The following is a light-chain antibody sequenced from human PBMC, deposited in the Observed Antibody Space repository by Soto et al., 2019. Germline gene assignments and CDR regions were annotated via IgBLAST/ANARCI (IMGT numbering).Light chain of an antibody. V-gene: IGKV3-15*01. CDR2: GAS. CDR1: QSVSSS. J-gene: IGKJ1*01. Sequence: IVMTQSPATLSVSPWERATLSCRASQSVSSSLAWYQQKPGQAPRLLIYGASTRATGIPARFSGSGSGTEFTLTISGLQSEDFALYYCQQYQNLWTFGQGTKVDIK. CDR3: QQYQNLWT.